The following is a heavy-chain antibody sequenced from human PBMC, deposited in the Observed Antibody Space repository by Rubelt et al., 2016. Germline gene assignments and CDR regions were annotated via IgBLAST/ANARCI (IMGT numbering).Heavy chain of an antibody. Sequence: EVQLLESGGGLGTAWGTASEFTFSSYAMSWVRQAPGKGLEWVSVISGGGVTTYYADSVKGRFTVSRDNSKNTLYLQTNSLRVDDTAIYYCARKGNSRKFDYWGQGKLVTVSS. CDR3: ARKGNSRKFDY. D-gene: IGHD6-13*01. CDR1: EFTFSSYA. J-gene: IGHJ4*02. V-gene: IGHV3-23*01. CDR2: ISGGGVTT.